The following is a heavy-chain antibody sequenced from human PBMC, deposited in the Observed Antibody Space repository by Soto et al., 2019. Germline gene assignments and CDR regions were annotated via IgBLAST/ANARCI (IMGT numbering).Heavy chain of an antibody. Sequence: KTSETLSLTCTVSGGSISSSSYYWGWIRQPPGKGLEWIGSIYYSGSTYYNPSLKSRVTISVDTSKNQFSLKLSSVAAADTAVYYCAIISDLIAAPDYWGQGTLVTVSS. CDR3: AIISDLIAAPDY. CDR1: GGSISSSSYY. V-gene: IGHV4-39*01. D-gene: IGHD6-6*01. CDR2: IYYSGST. J-gene: IGHJ4*02.